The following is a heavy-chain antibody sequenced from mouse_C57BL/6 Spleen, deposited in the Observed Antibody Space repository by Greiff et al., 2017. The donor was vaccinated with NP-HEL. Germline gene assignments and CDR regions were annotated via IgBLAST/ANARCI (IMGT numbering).Heavy chain of an antibody. Sequence: VQLQQSGAELVRPGASVKLSCTASGFNIKDAYMHWVKQRPEQGLEWIGWIDPENGDTEYASKFQGKATITADTSSNTAYLQLSSLTSEDTAVYYCTTPAGDYWGQGTSVTVSS. CDR3: TTPAGDY. V-gene: IGHV14-4*01. J-gene: IGHJ4*01. CDR1: GFNIKDAY. CDR2: IDPENGDT.